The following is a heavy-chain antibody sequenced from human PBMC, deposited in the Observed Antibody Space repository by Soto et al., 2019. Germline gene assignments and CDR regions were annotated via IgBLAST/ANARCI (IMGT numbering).Heavy chain of an antibody. J-gene: IGHJ6*02. Sequence: EVQLVESGGGLVQPGGSLRLSCAASGFTFSSYWMHWVRQAPGKGLVWVSRINSDGSSTSYADSVKGRFTISRDNAKNTLYLQMNSLRAEDTAVYYCARGADTMVRGVPQVGGMDVWGQGTTVTVSS. CDR3: ARGADTMVRGVPQVGGMDV. CDR1: GFTFSSYW. CDR2: INSDGSST. V-gene: IGHV3-74*01. D-gene: IGHD3-10*01.